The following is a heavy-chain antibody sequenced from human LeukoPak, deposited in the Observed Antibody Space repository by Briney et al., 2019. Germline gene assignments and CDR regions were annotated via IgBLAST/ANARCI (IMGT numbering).Heavy chain of an antibody. CDR3: ARDSEPHQWLASDY. J-gene: IGHJ4*02. CDR2: TSASGSYI. Sequence: GGSLRLSCAASGFTFSHYSVNWVRQAPGKGLEWVSATSASGSYIYYADSVKGRFTISRDNAKNSLYLQMNSLRAEDTAVYYCARDSEPHQWLASDYWGQGTLVTVSS. CDR1: GFTFSHYS. V-gene: IGHV3-21*01. D-gene: IGHD6-19*01.